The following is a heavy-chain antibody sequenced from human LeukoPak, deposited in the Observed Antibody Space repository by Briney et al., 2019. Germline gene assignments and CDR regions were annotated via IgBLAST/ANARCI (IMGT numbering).Heavy chain of an antibody. CDR2: INWNGGST. D-gene: IGHD6-19*01. CDR3: AREENSGYYYYYYKDV. Sequence: GGFLRLSCAASGFTFDDYGMSWVRQAPGKGLEWVSGINWNGGSTGYADSVKSRFTISRDNAKNSLYLQMNSLRAEDTALYYCAREENSGYYYYYYKDVWGKGTTVTVSS. CDR1: GFTFDDYG. J-gene: IGHJ6*03. V-gene: IGHV3-20*04.